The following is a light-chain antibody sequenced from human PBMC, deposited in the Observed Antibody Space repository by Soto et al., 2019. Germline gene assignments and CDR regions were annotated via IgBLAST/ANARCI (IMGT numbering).Light chain of an antibody. CDR1: QSISTW. CDR2: DAS. J-gene: IGKJ4*01. V-gene: IGKV1-5*01. CDR3: LQHNSYPLT. Sequence: DIQMTQSPSTLSASVGDRVTITCRASQSISTWLAWYHQKPGKAPKLLIYDASSLHSGVPSRFSGSGSGTEITLTISSLQPEDSATYYCLQHNSYPLTFGGGTKVEIK.